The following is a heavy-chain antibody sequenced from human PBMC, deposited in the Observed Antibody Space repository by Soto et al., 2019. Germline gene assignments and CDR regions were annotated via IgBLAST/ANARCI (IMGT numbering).Heavy chain of an antibody. CDR3: ARGYCTNGVCYCYYYYGMDV. Sequence: GGSLRLSCAASGFTVSSNYMSWVRQAPGKGLEWVSVIYSGGSTYYADSVKGRFTISRDNSKNTLYLQMNSLRAEDTAVYYCARGYCTNGVCYCYYYYGMDVWGQGTTVTVSS. V-gene: IGHV3-53*01. D-gene: IGHD2-8*01. CDR2: IYSGGST. J-gene: IGHJ6*02. CDR1: GFTVSSNY.